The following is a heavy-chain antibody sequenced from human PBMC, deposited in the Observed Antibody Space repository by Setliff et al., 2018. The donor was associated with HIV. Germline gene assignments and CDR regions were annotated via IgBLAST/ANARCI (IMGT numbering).Heavy chain of an antibody. Sequence: PSETLSLTCAVSGYSISSSYWGGWIRQSPGKGLEWIGDIGNIYNGGSTYYNPSLKSRVTMSVDTSKNQFSLKLSSVTAVDTAVYYCARTALWFDEADWYFDLWGRGTLVTVSS. CDR1: GYSISSSYW. V-gene: IGHV4-28*01. J-gene: IGHJ2*01. D-gene: IGHD3-10*01. CDR2: IGNIYNGGST. CDR3: ARTALWFDEADWYFDL.